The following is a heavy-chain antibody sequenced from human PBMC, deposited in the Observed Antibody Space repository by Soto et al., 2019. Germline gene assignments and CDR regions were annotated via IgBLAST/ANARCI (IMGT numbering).Heavy chain of an antibody. D-gene: IGHD2-21*02. CDR2: IYYSGST. CDR3: ARGIVVVTAIDY. Sequence: SETLSLTCTVSGGSISSYYWSWFRQPPGKGLEWIGYIYYSGSTNYNPSLKSRVTISVDTSKNQFSLKLSSVTAADTAVYYCARGIVVVTAIDYWGQGTLVTVS. V-gene: IGHV4-59*08. CDR1: GGSISSYY. J-gene: IGHJ4*02.